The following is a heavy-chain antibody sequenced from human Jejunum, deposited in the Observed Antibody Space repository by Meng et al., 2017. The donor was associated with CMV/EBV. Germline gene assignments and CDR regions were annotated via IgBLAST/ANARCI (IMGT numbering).Heavy chain of an antibody. Sequence: FGDYTMSWVRQAPGKGLEWVGFIRSKAYSGTTEYAASVKGRFTISRDDSKSIAYLLMNSLRAEDTAVYYCARVGLLPNAINYAMDVWGQGTTVTVSS. CDR3: ARVGLLPNAINYAMDV. CDR2: IRSKAYSGTT. V-gene: IGHV3-49*04. D-gene: IGHD2-8*01. J-gene: IGHJ6*02. CDR1: FGDYT.